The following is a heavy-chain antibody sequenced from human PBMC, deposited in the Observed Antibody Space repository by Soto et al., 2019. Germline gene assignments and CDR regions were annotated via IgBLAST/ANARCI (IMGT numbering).Heavy chain of an antibody. J-gene: IGHJ5*02. Sequence: KPSETLSLTCAVYGGSFSGYYWSWIRQPPGKGLEWIGEINHSGSTNYNPSLKSRVTISVDTSKNQFSLKLSSVTAADTAVYYCARGGPSYYYDSSGYLRPWGQGTLVTVSS. V-gene: IGHV4-34*01. D-gene: IGHD3-22*01. CDR3: ARGGPSYYYDSSGYLRP. CDR1: GGSFSGYY. CDR2: INHSGST.